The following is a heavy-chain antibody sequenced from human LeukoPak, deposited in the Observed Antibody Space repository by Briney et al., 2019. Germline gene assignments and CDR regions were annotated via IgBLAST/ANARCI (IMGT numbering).Heavy chain of an antibody. CDR3: AAVQVGANYYFDY. D-gene: IGHD1-26*01. Sequence: TSVTLSYKASVWTLTISAMQWLRLARGQRLEWIGWIVVGSGNTNYAQKFQERVTITRDMSTSRAYMELSSLRSEDTAVYYCAAVQVGANYYFDYWGQGTLVTVSS. J-gene: IGHJ4*02. CDR2: IVVGSGNT. V-gene: IGHV1-58*02. CDR1: VWTLTISA.